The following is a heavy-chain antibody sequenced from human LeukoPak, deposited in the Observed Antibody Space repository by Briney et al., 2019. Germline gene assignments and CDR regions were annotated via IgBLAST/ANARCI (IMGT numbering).Heavy chain of an antibody. CDR2: ISSSGSTI. D-gene: IGHD1-26*01. V-gene: IGHV3-48*03. CDR1: GFTFSSYE. CDR3: ARVPGATGGFDY. J-gene: IGHJ4*02. Sequence: PGGSLRLSCAASGFTFSSYEMNWVRQAPGKGLEWVSYISSSGSTIYYADSVKGRFTISRDNAKNSLYLQMNSLRAEDTAVYYCARVPGATGGFDYWGQGTLVTVSS.